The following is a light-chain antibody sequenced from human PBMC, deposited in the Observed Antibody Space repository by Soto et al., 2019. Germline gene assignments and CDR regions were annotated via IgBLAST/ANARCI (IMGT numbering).Light chain of an antibody. CDR3: QSYDGSLSGSRV. CDR2: GNN. CDR1: SSNIGAPYD. Sequence: QSALTQPPSVSGAPGQRVTISCTGSSSNIGAPYDVHWYRQLPGTAPKLLIYGNNNRPSGVPDRFSGSKSGTSASLAITGLQAEDEADYYCQSYDGSLSGSRVFGGGTKLTVL. V-gene: IGLV1-40*01. J-gene: IGLJ3*02.